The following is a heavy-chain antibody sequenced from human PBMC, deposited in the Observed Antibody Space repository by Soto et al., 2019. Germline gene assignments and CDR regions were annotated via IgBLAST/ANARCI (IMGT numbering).Heavy chain of an antibody. CDR2: ISDDGDSK. CDR1: GFTFRNYG. J-gene: IGHJ6*02. V-gene: IGHV3-30*18. Sequence: QVQLDESGGGVVQPGRSLRLSCAASGFTFRNYGMHWVRQAPGKGLEWVAAISDDGDSKFYVESVKGRFTISRDNSKKTLYLQVNSLRAEDTAVYYCAKLGADIVVVEAANYYGMDVWGQGTTVTVSS. D-gene: IGHD2-15*01. CDR3: AKLGADIVVVEAANYYGMDV.